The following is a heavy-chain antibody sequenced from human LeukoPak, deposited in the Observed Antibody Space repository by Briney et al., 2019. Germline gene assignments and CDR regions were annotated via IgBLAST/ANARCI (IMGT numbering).Heavy chain of an antibody. CDR3: ARVFKGGSYNWFDP. CDR1: GGSIGSGDYY. CDR2: IYYSGST. J-gene: IGHJ5*02. Sequence: PSQTLSLTCTVSGGSIGSGDYYWSWIRQPPGKGLEWIGYIYYSGSTYYNPSLKSRVTISVDTSKNQFSLKLSSVTAADTAVYYCARVFKGGSYNWFDPWGQGTLVTVSS. V-gene: IGHV4-30-4*01. D-gene: IGHD1-26*01.